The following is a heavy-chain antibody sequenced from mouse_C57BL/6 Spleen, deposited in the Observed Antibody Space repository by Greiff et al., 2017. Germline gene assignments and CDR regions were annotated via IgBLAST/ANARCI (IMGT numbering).Heavy chain of an antibody. V-gene: IGHV1-18*01. CDR2: INPNHGGT. CDR1: GYTFTDSN. CDR3: ARSGRWLLPSFDY. Sequence: EVQLQQSGPELVKPGASVKIPCKASGYTFTDSNMDWVKQSHGKSLEWIGDINPNHGGTIYNQKFKGKATLTVDKASSTAYMELRSLTSEDTAVYYCARSGRWLLPSFDYWGQGTTLTVSS. J-gene: IGHJ2*01. D-gene: IGHD2-3*01.